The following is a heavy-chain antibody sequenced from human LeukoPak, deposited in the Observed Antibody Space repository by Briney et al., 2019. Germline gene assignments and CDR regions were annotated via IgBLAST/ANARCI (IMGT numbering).Heavy chain of an antibody. Sequence: HPGRSLRLSCAASGFTFSRYGMHWVRQAPGKGLEWVAVIWYDGSNKYYADSVKGRFTISRDNSKNTLYLQMNSLRAEDTAVYYCARWGDCSGGSCYSEGYYYGMDVWGQGTTVTVSS. CDR2: IWYDGSNK. V-gene: IGHV3-33*01. J-gene: IGHJ6*02. CDR1: GFTFSRYG. D-gene: IGHD2-15*01. CDR3: ARWGDCSGGSCYSEGYYYGMDV.